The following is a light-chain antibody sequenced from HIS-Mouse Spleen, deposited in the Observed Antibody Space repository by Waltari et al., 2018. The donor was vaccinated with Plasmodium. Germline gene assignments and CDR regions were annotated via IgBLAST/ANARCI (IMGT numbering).Light chain of an antibody. CDR3: CSYAGSYTLV. J-gene: IGLJ2*01. CDR1: SSDVGCYNY. CDR2: VVR. V-gene: IGLV2-11*01. Sequence: QSALTQPRPVSGSPGQSVTISCTVTSSDVGCYNYVHWYQQHPGKAPKLMIYVVRKRPSGVPDRFSGSKSGNTASLTISGLQAEDEADYYCCSYAGSYTLVFGGGTKLTVL.